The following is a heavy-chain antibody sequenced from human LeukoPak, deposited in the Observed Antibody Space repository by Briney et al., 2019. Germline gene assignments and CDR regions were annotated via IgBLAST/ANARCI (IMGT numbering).Heavy chain of an antibody. Sequence: PGGSLRLSCAASGSTFSSYEMNWVRQAPGKGLEWGSYISSSGSTIYYADSVKGRFTISTDNAKNSLYLQMNSLRAEDTAVYYCARPYTTVTYDYWGQGTLVTVSS. CDR2: ISSSGSTI. CDR3: ARPYTTVTYDY. J-gene: IGHJ4*02. V-gene: IGHV3-48*03. CDR1: GSTFSSYE. D-gene: IGHD4-17*01.